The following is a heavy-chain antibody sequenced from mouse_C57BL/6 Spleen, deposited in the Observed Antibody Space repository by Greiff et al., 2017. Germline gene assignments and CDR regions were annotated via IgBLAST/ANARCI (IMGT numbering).Heavy chain of an antibody. J-gene: IGHJ1*03. CDR2: INPNNGGT. V-gene: IGHV1-26*01. CDR3: ATLYYGSSYVRYFDV. D-gene: IGHD1-1*01. CDR1: GYTFTDYY. Sequence: VQLKESGPELVKPGASVKISCKASGYTFTDYYMNWVKQSHGKSLEWIGDINPNNGGTSYNQKFKGKATLTVDKSSSTAYMELRSLTSEDSAVYYCATLYYGSSYVRYFDVWGTGTTVTVSS.